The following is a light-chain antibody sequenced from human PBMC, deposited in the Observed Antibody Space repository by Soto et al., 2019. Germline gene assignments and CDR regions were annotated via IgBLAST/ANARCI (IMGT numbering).Light chain of an antibody. CDR2: GAS. V-gene: IGKV3-20*01. CDR3: QQYGTSPT. CDR1: QSVSSN. Sequence: EIVMTQSPAALSVSPGERATLSCRASQSVSSNLAWDQQKPGQAPRLLIYGASSRASGIPDRFSGVGSGTDFTLTISRLEPEDSAVYFCQQYGTSPTFGQGTKVDIK. J-gene: IGKJ1*01.